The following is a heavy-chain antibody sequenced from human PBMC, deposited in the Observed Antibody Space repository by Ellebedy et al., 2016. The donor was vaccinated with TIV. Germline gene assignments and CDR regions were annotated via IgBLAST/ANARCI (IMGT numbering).Heavy chain of an antibody. Sequence: PGGSLRLSCAASGFTFSNAWMSWVRQAPGKGLEWVGRIKSKTDGGTTDYAAPVKGRFTISRDDSKNTLYLQMNSLKTEDTAVYYCTTAPYEGDSLLGDYWGQGTLVTVSS. D-gene: IGHD2-21*02. J-gene: IGHJ4*02. CDR1: GFTFSNAW. V-gene: IGHV3-15*01. CDR3: TTAPYEGDSLLGDY. CDR2: IKSKTDGGTT.